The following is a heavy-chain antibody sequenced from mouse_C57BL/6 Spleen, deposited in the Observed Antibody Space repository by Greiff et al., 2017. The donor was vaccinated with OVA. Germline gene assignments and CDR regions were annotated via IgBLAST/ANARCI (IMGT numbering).Heavy chain of an antibody. CDR1: GYTFTSYW. V-gene: IGHV1-50*01. Sequence: VQLQQPGAELVKPGASVKLSCKASGYTFTSYWMQWVKQRPGQGLEWIGEIDPSDSYTNYNQKFKGKATLTVDTSSSTAYMQLSSLTSEDSAVYYCAREGSDWGQGTLVTVSA. CDR3: AREGSD. J-gene: IGHJ3*01. CDR2: IDPSDSYT.